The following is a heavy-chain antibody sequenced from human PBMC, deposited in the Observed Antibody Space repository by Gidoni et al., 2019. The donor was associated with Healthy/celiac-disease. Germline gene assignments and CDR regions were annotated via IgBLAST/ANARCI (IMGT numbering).Heavy chain of an antibody. J-gene: IGHJ4*02. CDR3: ARGIVATTPTPVDY. CDR1: GGSISSGGYC. CDR2: SYYSGSN. V-gene: IGHV4-31*03. Sequence: VQLQESGPGLMTPSQTLSLTCTVSGGSISSGGYCFSWIRQHPGKGLEWIGYSYYSGSNSYNSSLKSRVTISADTSKNQFSLKLSAVTAADTAVDYCARGIVATTPTPVDYWGQGTLVTVSS. D-gene: IGHD5-12*01.